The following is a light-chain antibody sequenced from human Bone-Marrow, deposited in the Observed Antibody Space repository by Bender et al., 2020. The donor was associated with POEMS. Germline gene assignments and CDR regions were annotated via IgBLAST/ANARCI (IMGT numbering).Light chain of an antibody. CDR3: AVSDDSLNSWV. Sequence: QSVLTQPPSASGTPGQRVTISCSGGSSNIGAHAVNWYQHLPGTAPKLLIYSSHRRPSEVPDRFSGSRSGTSASLASRGLQSEDEADYSCAVSDDSLNSWVFGGGTKLTVL. V-gene: IGLV1-44*01. CDR1: SSNIGAHA. CDR2: SSH. J-gene: IGLJ3*02.